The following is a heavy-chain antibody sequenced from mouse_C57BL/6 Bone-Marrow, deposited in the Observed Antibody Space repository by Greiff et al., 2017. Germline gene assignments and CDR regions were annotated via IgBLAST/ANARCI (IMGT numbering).Heavy chain of an antibody. V-gene: IGHV6-6*01. CDR1: GFTFSDDW. CDR3: TRCINADY. Sequence: EVKVEESGGGLVQPGGSMKLSCAASGFTFSDDWMDWVSQSPEKGLEWVAEIRNKANNHATYYAESVKGKFTISRDDSNSRVYSQMHSLRAEDPGIYYCTRCINADYWGHGTTLTVSS. CDR2: IRNKANNHAT. J-gene: IGHJ2*01. D-gene: IGHD1-1*01.